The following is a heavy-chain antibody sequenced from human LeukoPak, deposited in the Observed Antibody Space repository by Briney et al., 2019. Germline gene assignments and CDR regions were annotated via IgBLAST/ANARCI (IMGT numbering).Heavy chain of an antibody. V-gene: IGHV3-33*01. J-gene: IGHJ4*02. CDR1: GFTFNHYA. CDR2: IWSDGNTQ. D-gene: IGHD5-18*01. CDR3: ARDGDAYTGYTFIDS. Sequence: GGSLRLSCAASGFTFNHYAMQWVRQAPGKGLEWVAVIWSDGNTQYYADSVRGRFTVSRDNPKNSLYLQMNSLRAEDTAVYYCARDGDAYTGYTFIDSWGQGTLVTVSS.